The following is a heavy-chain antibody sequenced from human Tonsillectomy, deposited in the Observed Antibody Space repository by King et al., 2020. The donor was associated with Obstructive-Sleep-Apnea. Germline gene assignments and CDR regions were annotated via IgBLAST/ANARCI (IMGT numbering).Heavy chain of an antibody. D-gene: IGHD5-12*01. V-gene: IGHV3-7*03. CDR2: IKQDGSEK. Sequence: VQLVESGGGLVQPGGSLRLSCAASGFTFSSYWMSWVRQAPGKGLEWVANIKQDGSEKYYVDSVKGRFTISRDNAKNSLYLQMNSLRAEDTAVYYCARDLGIDIVATVFDYWGQGTLVTVSS. CDR1: GFTFSSYW. CDR3: ARDLGIDIVATVFDY. J-gene: IGHJ4*02.